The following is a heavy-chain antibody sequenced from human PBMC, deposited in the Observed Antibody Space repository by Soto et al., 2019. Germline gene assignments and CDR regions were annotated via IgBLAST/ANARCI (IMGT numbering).Heavy chain of an antibody. V-gene: IGHV3-15*01. CDR1: GFTFSNAW. J-gene: IGHJ4*02. D-gene: IGHD3-10*01. CDR2: IKSKTDGGTT. CDR3: TTEHDPLLWFGELTYYLDY. Sequence: PGGSLRLSCAASGFTFSNAWMSWVRQAPGKGLEWVGRIKSKTDGGTTDYAAPVKGRFTISRDDSKNTLYLQMNSLKTEDTAVYYCTTEHDPLLWFGELTYYLDYWGQGTLVTVSS.